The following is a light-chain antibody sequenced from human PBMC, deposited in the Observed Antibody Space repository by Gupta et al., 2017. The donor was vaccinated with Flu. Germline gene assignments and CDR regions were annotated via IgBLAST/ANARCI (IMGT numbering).Light chain of an antibody. Sequence: QSVLTQPPSVSGAPGQRVTISCTGSSSNTGAGYEVHWYQQLPGRAPKVLIYGSSNRPSGVPDRFFGSKSGISASLAITGLQAEDEADYYCQSYDTSLSGWVFGGGTKVTAL. CDR2: GSS. J-gene: IGLJ3*02. CDR3: QSYDTSLSGWV. CDR1: SSNTGAGYE. V-gene: IGLV1-40*01.